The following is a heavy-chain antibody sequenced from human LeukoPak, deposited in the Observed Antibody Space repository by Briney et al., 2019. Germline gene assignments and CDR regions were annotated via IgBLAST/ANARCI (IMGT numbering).Heavy chain of an antibody. CDR2: ISGGGGST. Sequence: PGGSLRLSCAASGFTFSTYAMSWVRQAPGKGLEWVSSISGGGGSTYYADSVKGRFTISRDNSRDTLYLQMNSLRAEDTAVYYCTRSMGYDYYYVMDVWGQGTTVTVSS. CDR3: TRSMGYDYYYVMDV. V-gene: IGHV3-23*01. CDR1: GFTFSTYA. D-gene: IGHD1-26*01. J-gene: IGHJ6*02.